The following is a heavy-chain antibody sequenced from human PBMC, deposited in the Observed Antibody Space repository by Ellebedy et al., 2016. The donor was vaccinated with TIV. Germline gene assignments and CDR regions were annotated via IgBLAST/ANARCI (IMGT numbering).Heavy chain of an antibody. V-gene: IGHV3-48*02. CDR3: ATDGNSVGGTYWYFDL. CDR1: GFTFSSYI. Sequence: GESLKISCAATGFTFSSYIMDWVRQAPGKGLEWVSYISSGITTTYYADSVKGRFTISRDNAKNSLYLQMNSLRDEDTAVSYCATDGNSVGGTYWYFDLWGRGTLVTVSA. J-gene: IGHJ2*01. D-gene: IGHD4-23*01. CDR2: ISSGITTT.